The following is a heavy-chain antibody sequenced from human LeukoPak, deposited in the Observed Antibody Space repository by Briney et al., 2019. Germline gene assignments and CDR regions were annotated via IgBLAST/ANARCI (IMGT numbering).Heavy chain of an antibody. D-gene: IGHD1-26*01. CDR1: GFIFNSHA. V-gene: IGHV3-23*01. J-gene: IGHJ5*02. Sequence: GGSLRLSCAASGFIFNSHAMNWVRQAPGKGLEWVSAISGSGGNTYYADSVKGRFTISRDNSKNTLYLQMNSLRAEDTAVYYCAKGPYSGFSWGQGTLVTVSS. CDR2: ISGSGGNT. CDR3: AKGPYSGFS.